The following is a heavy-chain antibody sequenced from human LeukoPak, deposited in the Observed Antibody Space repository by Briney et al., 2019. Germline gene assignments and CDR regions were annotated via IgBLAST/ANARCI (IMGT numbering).Heavy chain of an antibody. CDR1: GYTFTGYY. Sequence: GASVKVSCKASGYTFTGYYMHWVRQAPGQGLEWMGWINPNSGGTNYAQKFQGRVTMTRDTSISTAYMELSRLRSDDTAVYYCARGVWLSSTSCYPDYWGQGTLVTVSS. CDR3: ARGVWLSSTSCYPDY. J-gene: IGHJ4*02. V-gene: IGHV1-2*02. D-gene: IGHD2-2*01. CDR2: INPNSGGT.